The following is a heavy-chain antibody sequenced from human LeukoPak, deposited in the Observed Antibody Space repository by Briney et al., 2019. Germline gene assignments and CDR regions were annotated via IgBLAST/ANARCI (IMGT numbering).Heavy chain of an antibody. Sequence: TGGSPRLSCAASGFTFSSYAMSWVRQAPGKGLEWVAVISYDGSNKYNADSVKGRFTISRDNSKNTLYLQMNSLRREDTAEYYCARAEYDRSGSIYYYYGMDIWGQGTTVTVSS. CDR3: ARAEYDRSGSIYYYYGMDI. V-gene: IGHV3-30-3*01. J-gene: IGHJ6*02. CDR2: ISYDGSNK. CDR1: GFTFSSYA. D-gene: IGHD3-22*01.